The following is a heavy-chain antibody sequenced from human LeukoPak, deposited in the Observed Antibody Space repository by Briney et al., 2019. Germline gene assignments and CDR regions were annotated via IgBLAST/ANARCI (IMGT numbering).Heavy chain of an antibody. CDR3: VKNSGWYCLDY. J-gene: IGHJ4*02. V-gene: IGHV3-7*03. CDR1: GFSFSNYW. D-gene: IGHD6-13*01. Sequence: GGSLRLSCEASGFSFSNYWMTWVRQAPGKGLEWVADINQNGGQSYYVDSVKGRFTLSRDNAKNSLFLQLNSLRAEDAAVYYCVKNSGWYCLDYWGQGITVIVSS. CDR2: INQNGGQS.